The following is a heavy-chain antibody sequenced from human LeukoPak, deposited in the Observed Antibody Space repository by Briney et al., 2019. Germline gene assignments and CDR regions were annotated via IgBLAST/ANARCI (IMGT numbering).Heavy chain of an antibody. J-gene: IGHJ4*02. CDR1: GYIFTSYA. Sequence: ASVKVSCKASGYIFTSYAMHWVRRAPGQGLEWMGWINPNSGGTNYAQKFQGRVTMTRDTSISTDYMELSRLRSDDTAVYYCARAPPLYDILTGYHELIDYWGQGTLVTGSS. V-gene: IGHV1-2*02. D-gene: IGHD3-9*01. CDR2: INPNSGGT. CDR3: ARAPPLYDILTGYHELIDY.